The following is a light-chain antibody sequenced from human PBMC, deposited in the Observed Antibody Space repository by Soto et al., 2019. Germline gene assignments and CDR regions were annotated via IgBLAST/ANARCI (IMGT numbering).Light chain of an antibody. CDR1: QTVSFN. J-gene: IGKJ5*01. Sequence: EIVMTQSPATLSVSPGERATLSCRASQTVSFNLAWYQQRPGQPPRLLIYGASTRATGIPAGFSGSGSETEFTLTISSLQSEDFAVYYCQQRSYPITFGQGTRLEI. CDR3: QQRSYPIT. CDR2: GAS. V-gene: IGKV3-15*01.